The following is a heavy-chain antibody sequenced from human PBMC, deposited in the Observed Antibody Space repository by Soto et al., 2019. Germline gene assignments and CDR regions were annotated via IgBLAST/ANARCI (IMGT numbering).Heavy chain of an antibody. Sequence: PSETLSLTCTVSGGSISSYYWSWIRQPPGKGLEWIGYIYYSGSTNYNPSLKSRVTISVDTSKNQFSLKLSSVTAADTAVYYCARNGDYERGHDAFDIWGQGTMVTVSS. V-gene: IGHV4-59*08. CDR3: ARNGDYERGHDAFDI. D-gene: IGHD4-17*01. CDR2: IYYSGST. CDR1: GGSISSYY. J-gene: IGHJ3*02.